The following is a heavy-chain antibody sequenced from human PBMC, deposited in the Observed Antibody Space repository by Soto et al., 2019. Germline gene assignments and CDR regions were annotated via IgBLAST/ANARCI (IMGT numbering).Heavy chain of an antibody. D-gene: IGHD1-26*01. CDR1: GFTFSSYA. Sequence: QVQLVESGGGVVQPGRSLRLSCAASGFTFSSYAMHWVRQAPGKGLEWVAVISYDGSNKYHADSVKGRFTISRDNSKNTLYLQMNSLRAEDTAVYYCARGPLWGDYFDYWGQGTLVTVSS. J-gene: IGHJ4*02. CDR3: ARGPLWGDYFDY. CDR2: ISYDGSNK. V-gene: IGHV3-30-3*01.